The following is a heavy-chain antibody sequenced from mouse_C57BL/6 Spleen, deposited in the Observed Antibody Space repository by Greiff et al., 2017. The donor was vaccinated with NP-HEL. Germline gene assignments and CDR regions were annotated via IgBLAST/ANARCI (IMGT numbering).Heavy chain of an antibody. D-gene: IGHD3-2*02. CDR2: INPSSGYT. CDR3: ARGGTAQATMDY. V-gene: IGHV1-4*01. J-gene: IGHJ4*01. CDR1: GYTFTSYT. Sequence: VQLVESGAELARPGASVKMSCKASGYTFTSYTMHWVKQRPGQGLEWIGYINPSSGYTKYNQKFKDKATLTADKSSSTAYMQLSSLTSEDSAVYYCARGGTAQATMDYWGQGTSVTVSS.